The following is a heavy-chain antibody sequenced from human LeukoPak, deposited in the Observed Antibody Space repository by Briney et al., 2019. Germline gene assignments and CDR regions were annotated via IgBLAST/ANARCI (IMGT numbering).Heavy chain of an antibody. CDR2: ISSSSSYI. D-gene: IGHD5-12*01. CDR1: GFTFSSYA. J-gene: IGHJ4*02. CDR3: ARGIYSGYDAPDY. V-gene: IGHV3-21*01. Sequence: GGSLRLSCAASGFTFSSYAMSWVRQAPGKGLEWVSSISSSSSYIYYADSVKGRFTIPRDNAKNSLYLQMNSLRAEDTAVYYCARGIYSGYDAPDYWGQGTLVTVSS.